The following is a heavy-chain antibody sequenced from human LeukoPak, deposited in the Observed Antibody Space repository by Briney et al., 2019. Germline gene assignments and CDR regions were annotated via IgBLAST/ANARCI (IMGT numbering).Heavy chain of an antibody. D-gene: IGHD2-15*01. CDR3: AKEIGYCSGGSCSGGADY. Sequence: PGGSLRLSCAASGFSFSSYAMSWVRQAPGKGLEWVSAISGSGGSTYYADSVKGRFTISRDNSKNTLYLQMNSLRAEDTAVYYCAKEIGYCSGGSCSGGADYWGQGTLVTVSS. V-gene: IGHV3-23*01. J-gene: IGHJ4*02. CDR1: GFSFSSYA. CDR2: ISGSGGST.